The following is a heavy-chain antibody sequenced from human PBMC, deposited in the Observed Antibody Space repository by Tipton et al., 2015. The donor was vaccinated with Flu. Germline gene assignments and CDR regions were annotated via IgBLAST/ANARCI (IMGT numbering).Heavy chain of an antibody. CDR3: ARGRTTAQRGFYLDY. CDR1: GFTFSSYD. Sequence: SLRLSCAASGFTFSSYDMSWVRQAPGKGLEWVSAISGSGGSTYYADSVKGRFTISRDNSKNTLYLQMDSLRAEDTAVYFCARGRTTAQRGFYLDYWGQGTLVTVSS. D-gene: IGHD4-17*01. J-gene: IGHJ4*02. CDR2: ISGSGGST. V-gene: IGHV3-23*01.